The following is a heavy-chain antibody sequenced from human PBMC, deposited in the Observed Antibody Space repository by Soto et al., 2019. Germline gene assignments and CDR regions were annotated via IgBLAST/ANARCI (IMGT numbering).Heavy chain of an antibody. D-gene: IGHD4-17*01. CDR2: ISGGGGST. CDR1: GFTFSSYA. Sequence: EVQLLESGGGLVQPGGSLRLSCAASGFTFSSYAMTWVRQAPGKGLEWVSGISGGGGSTYYADSVKGRFTISRDNSKNTLFLQMNSLRAEDTAVYYCAKDRTTVDYHDGMDVWGQGTTVTVSS. V-gene: IGHV3-23*01. CDR3: AKDRTTVDYHDGMDV. J-gene: IGHJ6*02.